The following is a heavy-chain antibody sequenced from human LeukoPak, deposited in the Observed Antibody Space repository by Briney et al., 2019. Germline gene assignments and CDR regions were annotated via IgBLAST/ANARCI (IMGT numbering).Heavy chain of an antibody. Sequence: GGSLRLSCAASGFTFSSYEMNWVRQAPGKGLEWFSYISSSGSTIYYADSVKGRFTISRDNAKNSLYLQMNSLRAEDTAVYYCASWLRYYYYGMDVWGKGTTVTVSS. J-gene: IGHJ6*04. D-gene: IGHD5-12*01. V-gene: IGHV3-48*03. CDR3: ASWLRYYYYGMDV. CDR1: GFTFSSYE. CDR2: ISSSGSTI.